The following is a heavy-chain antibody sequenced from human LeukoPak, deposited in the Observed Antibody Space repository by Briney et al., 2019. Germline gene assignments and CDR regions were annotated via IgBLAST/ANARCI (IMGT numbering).Heavy chain of an antibody. CDR2: IDHSGST. J-gene: IGHJ6*03. D-gene: IGHD2-2*01. V-gene: IGHV4-38-2*02. Sequence: SETLSLTCTVSGYSISSGYYWGGIRPPPGKGLEGIGSIDHSGSTNYNPTLKRRVTLSVETSKNQFCVKLSSVTAGERAVYYCARVPHCTSTTCYVGGYHMDVWGKGTTVTVSS. CDR1: GYSISSGYY. CDR3: ARVPHCTSTTCYVGGYHMDV.